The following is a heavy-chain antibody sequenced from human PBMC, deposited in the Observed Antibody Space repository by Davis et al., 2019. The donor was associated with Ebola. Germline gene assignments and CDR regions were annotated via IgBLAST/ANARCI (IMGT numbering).Heavy chain of an antibody. Sequence: PGGSLRLSCAASGFTFSSYSMNWVRQAPGKGLEWVSSISSSSSYIYYADSVKGRFTISRDNAKNSLYLQMNSLRAEDTAVYYCARPGPVRTYYYYGMDVWGQGTTVTVSS. J-gene: IGHJ6*02. V-gene: IGHV3-21*01. D-gene: IGHD3-10*01. CDR3: ARPGPVRTYYYYGMDV. CDR1: GFTFSSYS. CDR2: ISSSSSYI.